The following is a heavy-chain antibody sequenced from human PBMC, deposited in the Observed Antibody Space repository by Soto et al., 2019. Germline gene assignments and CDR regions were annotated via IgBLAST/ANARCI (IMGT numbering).Heavy chain of an antibody. V-gene: IGHV1-69*13. Sequence: ASVKVSCKASGGTFSSYAISWVRQAPGQGLEWMGGIIPIFGTANYAQKFQGRVTITADESTSTAYMELSSLRSEDTAVYYCASPRTSYQYYFDHWGQGTLVTVSS. CDR3: ASPRTSYQYYFDH. J-gene: IGHJ4*02. D-gene: IGHD2-2*01. CDR1: GGTFSSYA. CDR2: IIPIFGTA.